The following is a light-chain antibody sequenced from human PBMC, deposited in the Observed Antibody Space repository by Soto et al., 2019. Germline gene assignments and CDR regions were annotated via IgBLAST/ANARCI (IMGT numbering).Light chain of an antibody. CDR1: SSDVGSYSL. CDR2: EDI. J-gene: IGLJ1*01. CDR3: YTYAGGSTYL. Sequence: QSALTQPASVSGSPGQSITISCTGTSSDVGSYSLLSWYQHHPGKAPKLIIYEDIKGPSGVSNRFSGSKSGNTASLRISGLQAEDEADYYCYTYAGGSTYLFGTGNKVTVL. V-gene: IGLV2-23*01.